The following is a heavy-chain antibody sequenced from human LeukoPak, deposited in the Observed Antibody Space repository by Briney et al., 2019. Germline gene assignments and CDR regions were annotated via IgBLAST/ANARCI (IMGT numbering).Heavy chain of an antibody. CDR3: ARAMRSGYDY. Sequence: QPGGSLRLSCAASGFTFSSYGMNWVRQAPGKRLGWVSYISSSSDSIYYADSVKGRFTISRDNAENSLYLQMSSLRDEDTAVYYCARAMRSGYDYWGQGTLVTVSS. CDR2: ISSSSDSI. V-gene: IGHV3-48*02. D-gene: IGHD5-12*01. CDR1: GFTFSSYG. J-gene: IGHJ4*02.